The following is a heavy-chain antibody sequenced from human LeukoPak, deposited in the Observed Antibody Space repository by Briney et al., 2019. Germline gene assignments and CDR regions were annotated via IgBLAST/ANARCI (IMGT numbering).Heavy chain of an antibody. Sequence: HPGGSLRLSCAASGFTFSSYGMSWVRQAPGKGLEWVSAISGSGGSTYYADSVKGRFTISRDNSKNTLYLQINSLRAEDTAVYYCAKGKDIVIVPAASATDYWGQGTLVTVSS. CDR2: ISGSGGST. CDR1: GFTFSSYG. CDR3: AKGKDIVIVPAASATDY. J-gene: IGHJ4*02. V-gene: IGHV3-23*01. D-gene: IGHD2-2*01.